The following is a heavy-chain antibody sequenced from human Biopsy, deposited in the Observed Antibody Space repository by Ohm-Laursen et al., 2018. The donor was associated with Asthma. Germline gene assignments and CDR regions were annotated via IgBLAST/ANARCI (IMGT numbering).Heavy chain of an antibody. CDR1: GGSVSSDKYY. J-gene: IGHJ4*02. CDR3: ARGTIVAGIDY. Sequence: TLSLTCFVSGGSVSSDKYYWSWIRQPPGKGLEWIAYIFYSGATNYNPALKSRVAQSIDTSKSQFSLRLNSLSAADTAVYYCARGTIVAGIDYWGRGTLVTVSS. CDR2: IFYSGAT. V-gene: IGHV4-61*01. D-gene: IGHD5-12*01.